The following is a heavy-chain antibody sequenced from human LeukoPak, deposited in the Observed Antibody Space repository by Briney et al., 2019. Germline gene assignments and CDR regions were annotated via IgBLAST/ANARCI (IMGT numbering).Heavy chain of an antibody. D-gene: IGHD3-16*01. CDR2: IWYGGSNK. J-gene: IGHJ3*01. CDR1: GFTFSSYG. CDR3: ARRGTPNAFDL. Sequence: PGGSLRLSCAASGFTFSSYGMHWVRQAPGKGLEWVAVIWYGGSNKYYADSVKGRFTISRDNSKNTMYLQMNNLRAEDTAVYYCARRGTPNAFDLWGQGTMVTVSS. V-gene: IGHV3-33*08.